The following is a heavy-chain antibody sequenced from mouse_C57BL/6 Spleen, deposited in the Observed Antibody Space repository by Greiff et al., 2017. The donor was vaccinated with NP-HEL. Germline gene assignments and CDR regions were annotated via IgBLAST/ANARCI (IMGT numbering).Heavy chain of an antibody. J-gene: IGHJ2*01. D-gene: IGHD2-4*01. Sequence: QVQLQQPGAELVKPGASVKLSCKASGYTFTSYWMQWVKQRPGQGLEWIGEIDPSDSYTNYNQKFKGKATLTVDTSSSTAYRQLSSLTSEDSAVYYCARRVYYDYDVSYWGQGTTLTVSS. CDR2: IDPSDSYT. CDR1: GYTFTSYW. CDR3: ARRVYYDYDVSY. V-gene: IGHV1-50*01.